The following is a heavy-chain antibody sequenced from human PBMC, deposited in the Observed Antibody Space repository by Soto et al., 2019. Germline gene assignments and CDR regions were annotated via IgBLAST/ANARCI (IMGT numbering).Heavy chain of an antibody. D-gene: IGHD2-15*01. V-gene: IGHV1-18*04. CDR2: ISAYNGNT. J-gene: IGHJ4*02. Sequence: ASVKVSCKASGYTFTSYGISWVRQAPGQGLEWMGWISAYNGNTNYAQKLQGRVTMTTDTSTSTAYMELRSLRSDDTAVYYCARGGLEYCSGGSCFYFDYWGQGTLVTVS. CDR3: ARGGLEYCSGGSCFYFDY. CDR1: GYTFTSYG.